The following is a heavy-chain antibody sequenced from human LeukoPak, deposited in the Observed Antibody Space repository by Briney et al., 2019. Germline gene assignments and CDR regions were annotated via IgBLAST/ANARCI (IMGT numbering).Heavy chain of an antibody. CDR3: AKEYSGYDFDY. D-gene: IGHD5-12*01. Sequence: GGSLRLTCAASGFTLRCYDMSWVRQAPGTGVEGVAATSGSGVNSYSADSVRGRFTISRDNSQNTLYLQMDSLRAEDTALYYCAKEYSGYDFDYWGQGTLVTVSS. CDR1: GFTLRCYD. J-gene: IGHJ4*02. CDR2: TSGSGVNS. V-gene: IGHV3-23*01.